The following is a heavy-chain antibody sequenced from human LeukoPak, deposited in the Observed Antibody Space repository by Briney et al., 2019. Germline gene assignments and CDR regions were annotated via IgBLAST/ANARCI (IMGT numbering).Heavy chain of an antibody. V-gene: IGHV4-39*01. CDR3: ARQNEEQLIFDY. CDR2: IYYSGSP. J-gene: IGHJ4*02. CDR1: GGSISSSSYY. Sequence: PSETLSLTCTVSGGSISSSSYYWGCIRQPPGKGMEWIGSIYYSGSPYYNPSLKSRVTISVGTFKTQFSLKLSSVTAADTAVYYCARQNEEQLIFDYWGQGTLVTVSS. D-gene: IGHD6-13*01.